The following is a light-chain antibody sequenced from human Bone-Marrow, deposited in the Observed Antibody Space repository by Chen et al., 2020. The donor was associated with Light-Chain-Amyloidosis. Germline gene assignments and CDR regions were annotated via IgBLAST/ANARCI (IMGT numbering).Light chain of an antibody. V-gene: IGKV3-20*01. CDR2: VAS. CDR1: QSVSSSY. CDR3: QQYGSSPMYT. Sequence: EIVLMQSPGTLSFSPGERATLSCRASQSVSSSYLAWYQQKPGQAPGLLIYVASSRATGIPDRFSGSGSGTDVTLTISRLEPEYFAVYYCQQYGSSPMYTFGQGTKLEIK. J-gene: IGKJ2*01.